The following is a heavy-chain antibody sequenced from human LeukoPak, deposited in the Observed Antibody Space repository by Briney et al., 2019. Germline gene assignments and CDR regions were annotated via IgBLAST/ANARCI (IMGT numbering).Heavy chain of an antibody. D-gene: IGHD3-10*01. V-gene: IGHV3-23*01. CDR3: AGRYGSEALDAFDI. CDR1: GFSFSSYA. Sequence: GGSMSLSCAVSGFSFSSYAMGWVRQAQGGGLEWVSAISGSGGSTYYADSVKGRFTISRDNSKNTLYLQMNSLRAEDTAVYYCAGRYGSEALDAFDIWGQGTMVTVSS. CDR2: ISGSGGST. J-gene: IGHJ3*02.